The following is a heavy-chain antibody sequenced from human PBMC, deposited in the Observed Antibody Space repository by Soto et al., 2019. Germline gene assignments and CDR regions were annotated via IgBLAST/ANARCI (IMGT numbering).Heavy chain of an antibody. Sequence: QVQVVQSGDEVKETEASVRVSCKTSGYSFTAYGISSVRQAPGQGLEWMGWISCYNGKTKYAQKVQGRVTMTTDTSTSTAYMEVRSLRSDDTAIYYCARDAPPPELRFLEWHNYDYNGMDVWGQGTTVTVSS. CDR1: GYSFTAYG. J-gene: IGHJ6*02. CDR2: ISCYNGKT. V-gene: IGHV1-18*01. D-gene: IGHD3-3*01. CDR3: ARDAPPPELRFLEWHNYDYNGMDV.